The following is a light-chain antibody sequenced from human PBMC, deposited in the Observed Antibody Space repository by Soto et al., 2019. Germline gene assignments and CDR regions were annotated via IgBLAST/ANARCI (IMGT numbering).Light chain of an antibody. J-gene: IGKJ4*01. CDR2: LGS. CDR3: TQVLQNPLT. Sequence: DIVMTQSPLSLPVTPGEPSSISCRSSHSLLHTNGYNHLDWYLQKQGQSPQLLIYLGSNRASGVPERLSGSGSGTDFTLKISRVEAEDVGVYFCTQVLQNPLTVGGGTKVDIK. V-gene: IGKV2-28*01. CDR1: HSLLHTNGYNH.